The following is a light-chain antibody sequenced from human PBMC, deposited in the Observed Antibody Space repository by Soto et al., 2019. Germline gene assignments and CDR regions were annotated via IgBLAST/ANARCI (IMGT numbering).Light chain of an antibody. CDR3: QQRSNWPYLT. CDR2: DAS. J-gene: IGKJ4*02. CDR1: QSVSGY. Sequence: EIVLTQSPDTLSLSPGERATLSCRASQSVSGYLGWYQQKPGQAPRLLIYDASNRAYGVPARFRGSGSGTNFTLTIASLEPDDVAVYYCQQRSNWPYLTCGGGTRV. V-gene: IGKV3-11*01.